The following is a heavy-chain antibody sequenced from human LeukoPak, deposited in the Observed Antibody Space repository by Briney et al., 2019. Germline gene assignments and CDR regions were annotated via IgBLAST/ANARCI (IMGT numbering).Heavy chain of an antibody. CDR2: ISGGSSNI. V-gene: IGHV3-48*01. D-gene: IGHD4-17*01. CDR1: GFTFSSYS. CDR3: ARALIGDYDKLDY. J-gene: IGHJ4*02. Sequence: PGGSLRLSCAASGFTFSSYSMNWVRQAPGKGLEWVSYISGGSSNIYYADSVQGRFTISRDNAKNSLYLQMNSLRAEDTAVYHCARALIGDYDKLDYWGQGTLVTDSS.